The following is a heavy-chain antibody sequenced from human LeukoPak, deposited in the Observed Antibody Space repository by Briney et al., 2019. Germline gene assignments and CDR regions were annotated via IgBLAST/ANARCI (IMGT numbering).Heavy chain of an antibody. CDR2: IYYSGST. D-gene: IGHD1-26*01. CDR1: GGSISSYY. J-gene: IGHJ3*02. CDR3: ARHTLVGARNAFDI. Sequence: SETLSLTCTVSGGSISSYYWSWIRQAPGKGLEWIGYIYYSGSTNYNPSLKSRVTISVDTSRNQFSLKLSSVTAADTAVYYCARHTLVGARNAFDIWGQGTMVTVSS. V-gene: IGHV4-59*08.